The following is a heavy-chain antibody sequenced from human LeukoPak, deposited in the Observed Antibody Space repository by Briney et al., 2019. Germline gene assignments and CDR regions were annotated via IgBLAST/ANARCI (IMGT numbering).Heavy chain of an antibody. D-gene: IGHD3-10*02. CDR1: GFTFSSYE. CDR3: AELGITMIGGV. Sequence: GGSLRLSCAASGFTFSSYELNWVRQAPGKGLEWVSYISSSGSTIYYADSVKGRFTISRDNAKNSLYLQMDSLRAEDTAVYYCAELGITMIGGVWGKGTTVTISS. J-gene: IGHJ6*04. V-gene: IGHV3-48*03. CDR2: ISSSGSTI.